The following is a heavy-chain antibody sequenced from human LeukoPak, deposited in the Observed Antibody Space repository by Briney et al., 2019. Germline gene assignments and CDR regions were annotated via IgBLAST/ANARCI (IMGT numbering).Heavy chain of an antibody. CDR2: IYFNGYT. CDR1: GGSISSYY. Sequence: SETLSLTCTVSGGSISSYYWNWIRQPPGKGPEWIGYIYFNGYTNYNPSLKSQVTISVDTSKNQFSLNLSSVTAADTAVYYCARDPQDAFDVWGQGTVVTVSS. V-gene: IGHV4-59*01. CDR3: ARDPQDAFDV. J-gene: IGHJ3*01.